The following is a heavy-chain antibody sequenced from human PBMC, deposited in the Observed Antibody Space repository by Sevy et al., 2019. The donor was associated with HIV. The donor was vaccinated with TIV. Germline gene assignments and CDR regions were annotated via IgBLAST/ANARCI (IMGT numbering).Heavy chain of an antibody. Sequence: GGSLRLSCAASGFTFGSYSMNWVRQAPGKGLEWVPSISSRTDYMYYADAMRGRFTISRDDDKQSLHLEMNSLRAEDTAVYYCARDGGSTDRGMDFWGQGTTVTVSS. D-gene: IGHD3-16*01. V-gene: IGHV3-21*01. CDR1: GFTFGSYS. CDR3: ARDGGSTDRGMDF. CDR2: ISSRTDYM. J-gene: IGHJ6*02.